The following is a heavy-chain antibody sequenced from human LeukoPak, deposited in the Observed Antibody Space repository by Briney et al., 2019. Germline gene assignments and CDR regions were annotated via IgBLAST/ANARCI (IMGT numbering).Heavy chain of an antibody. V-gene: IGHV4-31*11. Sequence: SETLSLTCAVYGGSFSGYYWSWIRQHPGKGLEWIGYIYYSGSTYYNLSLKSRVTISVDTSKNQFSLKLSSVAAADTAVYYCARGGNWFDPWGQGTLVTVSS. J-gene: IGHJ5*02. CDR1: GGSFSGYY. CDR3: ARGGNWFDP. D-gene: IGHD5-12*01. CDR2: IYYSGST.